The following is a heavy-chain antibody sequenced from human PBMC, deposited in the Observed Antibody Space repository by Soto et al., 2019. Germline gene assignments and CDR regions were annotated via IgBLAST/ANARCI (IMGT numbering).Heavy chain of an antibody. CDR2: IIPIFGTA. D-gene: IGHD3-16*02. Sequence: QVQLVQSGAEVKKPGSSVKVSCKASGGTYSSYAISWVRQAPGQGLEWMGGIIPIFGTANYAQKFQGRVTITADEAASPAYMELSSPGSEDTAVYYCARDRHDYVWGSDRYIYYWGQGTLVTVSS. J-gene: IGHJ4*02. CDR1: GGTYSSYA. CDR3: ARDRHDYVWGSDRYIYY. V-gene: IGHV1-69*01.